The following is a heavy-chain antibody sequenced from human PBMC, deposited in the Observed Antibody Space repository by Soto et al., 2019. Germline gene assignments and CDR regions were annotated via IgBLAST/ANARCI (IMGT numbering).Heavy chain of an antibody. CDR3: ASTPLPENSLLWFGEEIWFDP. CDR1: GFTFSNAW. D-gene: IGHD3-10*01. CDR2: ISSSSSTI. Sequence: GGSLRLSCAASGFTFSNAWINWVRQAPGKGLEWVSYISSSSSTIYYADSVKGRFTISRDNAKNSLYLQMNSLRAEDTAVYYCASTPLPENSLLWFGEEIWFDPWGQGTLVTVSS. V-gene: IGHV3-48*01. J-gene: IGHJ5*02.